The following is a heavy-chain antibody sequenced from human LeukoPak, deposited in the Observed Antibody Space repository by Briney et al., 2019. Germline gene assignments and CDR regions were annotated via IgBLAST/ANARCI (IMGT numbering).Heavy chain of an antibody. CDR3: ARGLGYCSGGSCS. CDR2: INPNSGGT. D-gene: IGHD2-15*01. Sequence: ASVKVSCKASGYTFTGYYMHWVRQAPGQGLEGMGWINPNSGGTKYAQKFQGRVTIPRDTSISTAYLELSRLTSDDTAVYYCARGLGYCSGGSCSWGQGTLVTVSS. J-gene: IGHJ4*02. CDR1: GYTFTGYY. V-gene: IGHV1-2*02.